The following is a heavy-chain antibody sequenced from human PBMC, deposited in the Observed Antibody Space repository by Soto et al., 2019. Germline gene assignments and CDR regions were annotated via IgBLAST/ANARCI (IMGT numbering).Heavy chain of an antibody. Sequence: QVQLVQSGAEVKKPGSSVKVSCKASGGTFSSYTISWVRQAPGQGLEWMGRIIPILGIANYAQKFQGRVXIXAGXSTSTAYMELSSLRSEDTAVYYCARGASIAAAIDYWGQGTLVTVSS. D-gene: IGHD6-13*01. CDR3: ARGASIAAAIDY. CDR2: IIPILGIA. J-gene: IGHJ4*02. V-gene: IGHV1-69*02. CDR1: GGTFSSYT.